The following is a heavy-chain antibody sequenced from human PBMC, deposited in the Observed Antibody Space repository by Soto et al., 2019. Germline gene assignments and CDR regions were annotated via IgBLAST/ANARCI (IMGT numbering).Heavy chain of an antibody. CDR1: GGSISSSSYY. J-gene: IGHJ4*02. V-gene: IGHV4-39*01. D-gene: IGHD3-10*01. CDR3: ARRRPRGSELDY. CDR2: IYYSGST. Sequence: SETLSLTCTVSGGSISSSSYYWGWIRQPPGKGLEWIGSIYYSGSTYYNPSLKSRVTISVDTSKNQFSLKLSSVTAADTAVYYCARRRPRGSELDYWGQGTLVTVSS.